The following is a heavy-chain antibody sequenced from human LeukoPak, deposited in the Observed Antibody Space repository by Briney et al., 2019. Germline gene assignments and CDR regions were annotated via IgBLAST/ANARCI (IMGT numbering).Heavy chain of an antibody. CDR1: GGSISSYY. Sequence: SETLSLTCTVSGGSISSYYWSWIRQPAGKGLEWIGHLYTSGNTNYNPSLKSRVTMSVDTSKNQFSLKLSSVTAADTAVYYCAREPAARKDYYYMDVWGKGTTVTVSS. J-gene: IGHJ6*03. V-gene: IGHV4-4*07. CDR3: AREPAARKDYYYMDV. CDR2: LYTSGNT.